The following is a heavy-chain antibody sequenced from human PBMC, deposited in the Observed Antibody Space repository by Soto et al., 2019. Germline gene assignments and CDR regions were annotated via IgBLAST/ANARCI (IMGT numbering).Heavy chain of an antibody. J-gene: IGHJ6*03. CDR2: INPNGGVT. V-gene: IGHV1-2*04. D-gene: IGHD5-12*01. Sequence: QVQLVQSGAEVRKPGASVTVSCRSPGDFFNDYYIHWVRQAPGQGFEWMGWINPNGGVTKYAQKFQGWVSMTRDTSIRTVYMQLSRLRSDDTAVYYCARESGGATATLDYYYFYMDVWGTGTTVTVSS. CDR3: ARESGGATATLDYYYFYMDV. CDR1: GDFFNDYY.